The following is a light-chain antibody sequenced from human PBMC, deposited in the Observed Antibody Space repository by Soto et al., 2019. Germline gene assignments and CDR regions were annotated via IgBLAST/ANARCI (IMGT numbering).Light chain of an antibody. J-gene: IGKJ5*01. Sequence: EIVMTQSPATLSVSPGERAILSCRASQSVSTNLGWYQQKPGQAPRLLIFGASTRATGIPARFSGSESGTEFTLTISSLQSEDSAVYYCQQYNNWPPFTFGQGTRLEIK. CDR2: GAS. CDR3: QQYNNWPPFT. CDR1: QSVSTN. V-gene: IGKV3-15*01.